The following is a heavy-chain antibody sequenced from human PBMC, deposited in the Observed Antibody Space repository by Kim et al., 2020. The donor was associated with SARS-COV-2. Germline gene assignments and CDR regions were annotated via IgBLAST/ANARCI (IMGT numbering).Heavy chain of an antibody. CDR3: ARGHEVLEAARKRYYFDY. CDR2: INHSGST. CDR1: GGSFSGYY. Sequence: SETLSLTCAVYGGSFSGYYWSWIRQPPGKGLEWIGEINHSGSTNYNPSLKSRVTISVDTSKNQFSLKLSSVTAADTAVYYCARGHEVLEAARKRYYFDYWGQGTLVTVSS. V-gene: IGHV4-34*01. J-gene: IGHJ4*02. D-gene: IGHD6-6*01.